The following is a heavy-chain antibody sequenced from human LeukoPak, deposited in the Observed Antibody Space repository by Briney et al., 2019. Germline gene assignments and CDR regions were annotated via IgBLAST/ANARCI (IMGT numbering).Heavy chain of an antibody. J-gene: IGHJ4*02. Sequence: ASVKVSCKASGYTFTSYDINWVRQAPGQGLEWMGGIIPIFGTANYAQKFQGRVTITADESTSTAYMELSSLRSEDTAVYYCARDMSSSWYYWGQGTLVTVSS. CDR2: IIPIFGTA. CDR3: ARDMSSSWYY. V-gene: IGHV1-69*13. D-gene: IGHD6-13*01. CDR1: GYTFTSYD.